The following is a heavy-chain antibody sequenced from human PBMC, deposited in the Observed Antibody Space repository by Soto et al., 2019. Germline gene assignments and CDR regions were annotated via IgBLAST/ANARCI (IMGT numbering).Heavy chain of an antibody. V-gene: IGHV3-23*01. Sequence: GGSLRLSCAASGFTFSSYGMSWVRQAPGKGLEWVSTISGGGSTYYADSEKGRFTISRDNSKNTLYLQMNSLRAEDTAVYYCANRRGSSWSTYFDYWGPGTLVTVLS. CDR1: GFTFSSYG. CDR2: ISGGGST. J-gene: IGHJ4*02. CDR3: ANRRGSSWSTYFDY. D-gene: IGHD6-13*01.